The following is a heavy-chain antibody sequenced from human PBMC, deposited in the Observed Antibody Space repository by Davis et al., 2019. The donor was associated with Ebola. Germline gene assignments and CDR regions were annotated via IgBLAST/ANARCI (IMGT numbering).Heavy chain of an antibody. CDR3: VVATIWNWFDP. CDR2: IYPGDSDT. CDR1: GYSFTKYW. J-gene: IGHJ5*02. V-gene: IGHV5-51*01. Sequence: GESLKISCKGSGYSFTKYWIGWVRQMPGKGLEWMGIIYPGDSDTRYSPSFQGQVTISADKSISTAYLQWSSLKASDTAMYYCVVATIWNWFDPWGQGTLVTVSS. D-gene: IGHD5-12*01.